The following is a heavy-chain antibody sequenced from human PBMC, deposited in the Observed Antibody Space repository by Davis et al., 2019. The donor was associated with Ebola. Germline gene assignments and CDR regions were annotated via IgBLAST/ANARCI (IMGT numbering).Heavy chain of an antibody. CDR2: ISTYNGNT. Sequence: AASVKVSCKASGYTFTSYGISWVRQAPRQGLEWMGWISTYNGNTNFAQKLQGRVTMTTDTSTSSAYMELRSLRSDDTAVYYCARMVAAGTKLDVWGQGTTVTVSS. CDR1: GYTFTSYG. J-gene: IGHJ6*02. CDR3: ARMVAAGTKLDV. V-gene: IGHV1-18*04. D-gene: IGHD6-13*01.